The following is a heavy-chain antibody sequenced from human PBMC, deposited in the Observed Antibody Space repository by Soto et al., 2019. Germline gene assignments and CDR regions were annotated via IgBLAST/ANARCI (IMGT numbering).Heavy chain of an antibody. Sequence: QVQLVQSGAEVKKPGASVKVSCKASGYTFTSYGISWVRQAPGQGLEWMGWISAYNGNTNYAQKLQGRVTMTTDTSMSTGYMELRSLVSDDTAVYYCARDRPVLRFLEWLSPRGWFDPWGQGALVTVSS. CDR3: ARDRPVLRFLEWLSPRGWFDP. D-gene: IGHD3-3*01. CDR1: GYTFTSYG. CDR2: ISAYNGNT. V-gene: IGHV1-18*04. J-gene: IGHJ5*02.